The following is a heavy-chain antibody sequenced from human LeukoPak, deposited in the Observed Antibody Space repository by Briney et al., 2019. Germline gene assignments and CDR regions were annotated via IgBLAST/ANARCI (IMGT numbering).Heavy chain of an antibody. V-gene: IGHV1-46*01. CDR3: AREANLGQLRGGNWFDP. CDR2: INPSGGST. CDR1: GYTFTSYY. Sequence: ASVKVSCKASGYTFTSYYMHWVRQAPGQGLEWMGIINPSGGSTSYAQKFQGRVTMTRDTSTSTVYMELSSLRSEDTAVYYCAREANLGQLRGGNWFDPWGQGTLVTVPS. D-gene: IGHD3-16*01. J-gene: IGHJ5*02.